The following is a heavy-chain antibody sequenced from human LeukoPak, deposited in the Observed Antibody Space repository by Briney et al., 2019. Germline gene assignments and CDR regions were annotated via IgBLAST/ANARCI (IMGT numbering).Heavy chain of an antibody. V-gene: IGHV4-59*01. CDR3: ARADYAIYDAFDI. CDR1: GGSISSYY. CDR2: IYYSGST. Sequence: PLETLSLTCTVSGGSISSYYWSWIRQPPGKGLEWIGYIYYSGSTNYNPSLKSRVTISVDTSKNQFSLKLSSVTAADTAVYYCARADYAIYDAFDIWGQGTMVTVSS. J-gene: IGHJ3*02. D-gene: IGHD2-2*01.